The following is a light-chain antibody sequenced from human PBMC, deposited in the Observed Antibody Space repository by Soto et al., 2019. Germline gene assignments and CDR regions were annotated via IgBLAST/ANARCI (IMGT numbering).Light chain of an antibody. V-gene: IGLV2-14*01. Sequence: QSVLTQPASVSGSPGQSITISCTGSSSDVGGYNSVSWYQQHPGKAPKLMIYAVSNRPSGVSSRFSGSKSGNTASLTISGLQAEDEADYYCSSYAGSNKSVFGTGTKVTVL. CDR1: SSDVGGYNS. CDR2: AVS. CDR3: SSYAGSNKSV. J-gene: IGLJ1*01.